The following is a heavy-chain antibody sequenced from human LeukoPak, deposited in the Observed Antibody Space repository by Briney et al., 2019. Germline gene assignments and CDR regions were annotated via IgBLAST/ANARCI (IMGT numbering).Heavy chain of an antibody. D-gene: IGHD2-21*02. J-gene: IGHJ4*02. V-gene: IGHV4-59*08. CDR3: ARIVVVTATFDY. Sequence: SETLSLTCTVSGGSISSYYWSWIRQPPGKGLEWIGYIYYSGSTNYNPSLKSRVTISVDTSKNQFSLKLSSVTAADTAVYYCARIVVVTATFDYWGQGTLVTVSS. CDR2: IYYSGST. CDR1: GGSISSYY.